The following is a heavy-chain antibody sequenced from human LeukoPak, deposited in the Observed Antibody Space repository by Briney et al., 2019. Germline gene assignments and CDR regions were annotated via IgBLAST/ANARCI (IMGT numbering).Heavy chain of an antibody. J-gene: IGHJ5*02. CDR3: ARHGYCSSTSCYALQRFYNWFDP. V-gene: IGHV4-39*01. Sequence: SETLSLTCTVSGGSISSSSYYWGWIRQPPGKGLEWIGTIYYSGSTYYNPSLKSRVTISVDTSKNQFSLKLSSVTAADTAVYYCARHGYCSSTSCYALQRFYNWFDPWGQGTLVTVSS. CDR2: IYYSGST. CDR1: GGSISSSSYY. D-gene: IGHD2-2*03.